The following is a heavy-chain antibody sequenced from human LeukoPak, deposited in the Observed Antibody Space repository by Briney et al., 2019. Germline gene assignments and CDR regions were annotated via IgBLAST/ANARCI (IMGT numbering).Heavy chain of an antibody. CDR2: ISTSGNT. V-gene: IGHV4-4*07. CDR3: ARGEGNYFDY. Sequence: SETLSLTCTVSGGSISSYYWTWIRQPAGKGLEWIGRISTSGNTNYTPSLKSRVTLSVDTSRNQFSLKLTSLTAADAAVYYCARGEGNYFDYWGQGALVTVSS. CDR1: GGSISSYY. J-gene: IGHJ4*02.